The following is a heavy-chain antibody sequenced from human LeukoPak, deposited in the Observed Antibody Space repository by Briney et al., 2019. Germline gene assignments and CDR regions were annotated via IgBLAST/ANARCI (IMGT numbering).Heavy chain of an antibody. D-gene: IGHD5-18*01. V-gene: IGHV4-59*01. J-gene: IGHJ6*03. CDR2: IYYSGST. CDR1: GGSISSYY. Sequence: TSETPSLTCTVSGGSISSYYWSWIRQPPGKGLEWIGYIYYSGSTNYNPSLRSRVTISVDTSKNQFSLELSSVTAADTAVYYCARTVNTAFAYYYYYMDVWGKGTTVTVSS. CDR3: ARTVNTAFAYYYYYMDV.